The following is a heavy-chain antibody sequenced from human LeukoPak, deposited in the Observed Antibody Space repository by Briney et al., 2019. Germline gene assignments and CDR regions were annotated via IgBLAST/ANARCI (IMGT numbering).Heavy chain of an antibody. CDR3: ARGYSSSI. V-gene: IGHV3-21*01. D-gene: IGHD6-6*01. CDR1: GFTFSSYA. CDR2: ISSSGCYI. Sequence: GGSLRLSCAASGFTFSSYAMNWVRQAPGKGLEWVSSISSSGCYIYYVDSVKGRFTISRDNAKNSLYLQMNSLRAEDTAVYYCARGYSSSIWGQGTMVTVSS. J-gene: IGHJ3*02.